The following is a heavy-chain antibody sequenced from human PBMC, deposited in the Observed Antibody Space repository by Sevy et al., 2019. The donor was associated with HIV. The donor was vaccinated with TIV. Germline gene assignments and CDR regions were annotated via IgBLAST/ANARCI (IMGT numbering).Heavy chain of an antibody. CDR3: ARSPGFLFDF. Sequence: GGSLRLSCAASGFTVSSTYMSWVRQAPGKGLEWVSVLYSGGSTYYADSVKGRITSSRDNSKNTLYLQMNSLRAEDTAVYFCARSPGFLFDFWGQGTLVTVSS. CDR2: LYSGGST. CDR1: GFTVSSTY. J-gene: IGHJ4*02. D-gene: IGHD3-10*01. V-gene: IGHV3-53*01.